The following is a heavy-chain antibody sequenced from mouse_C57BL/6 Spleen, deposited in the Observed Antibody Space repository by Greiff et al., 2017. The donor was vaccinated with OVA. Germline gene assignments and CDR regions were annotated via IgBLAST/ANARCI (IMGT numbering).Heavy chain of an antibody. CDR2: ISYDGSN. CDR1: GYSITSGYY. D-gene: IGHD1-1*01. Sequence: VQLKESGPGLVKPSQSLSLTCSVTGYSITSGYYWNWIRQFPGNKLEWMGYISYDGSNNYNPSLKNRISITRDTSKNQFFLKLNSVTTEDTATYYCARGDYGSSHYWGQGTSVTVSS. V-gene: IGHV3-6*01. CDR3: ARGDYGSSHY. J-gene: IGHJ4*01.